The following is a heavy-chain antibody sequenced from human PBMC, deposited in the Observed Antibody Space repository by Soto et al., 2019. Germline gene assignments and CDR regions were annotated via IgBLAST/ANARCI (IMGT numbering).Heavy chain of an antibody. D-gene: IGHD2-15*01. J-gene: IGHJ4*02. CDR3: ARHTPSNIVVVVAADY. Sequence: QLQLQESGPGLVKPSETLSLTCTVSGGSISSSSYYWGWIRQPPGKGLEWIGSIYYSGSTYYNPSLKSRVTISVDTSKNQFSLKLSSVTAADTAVYYCARHTPSNIVVVVAADYWGQGTLVTVSS. CDR2: IYYSGST. V-gene: IGHV4-39*01. CDR1: GGSISSSSYY.